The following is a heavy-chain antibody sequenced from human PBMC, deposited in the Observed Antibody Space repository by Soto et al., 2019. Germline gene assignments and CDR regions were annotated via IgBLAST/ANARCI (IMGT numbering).Heavy chain of an antibody. J-gene: IGHJ6*02. D-gene: IGHD3-9*01. CDR3: ARSTYYDILTGSYYYYAMDV. V-gene: IGHV3-53*01. CDR1: GFTVGSNY. CDR2: IYSEGTP. Sequence: LRLSCAASGFTVGSNYMSWVRQAPGKGLEWVSVIYSEGTPYYADSVKGRFTISRENSNNTLYLHMNNLRAEDTAVYCCARSTYYDILTGSYYYYAMDVWGQGTTVTVSS.